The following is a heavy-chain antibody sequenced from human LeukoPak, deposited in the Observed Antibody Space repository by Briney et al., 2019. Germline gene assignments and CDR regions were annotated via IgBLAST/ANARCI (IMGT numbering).Heavy chain of an antibody. J-gene: IGHJ4*02. CDR2: ISADKADT. V-gene: IGHV1-18*01. CDR3: ARDRPSAWSCTNDLCHFDY. D-gene: IGHD2-8*01. Sequence: EASVKASCKASGYTFSTHGFSWMRQAPGQGLEWMGWISADKADTKYAQNLQGRVTMTIDTSTSTAYMELRSLRHDDTAVYYCARDRPSAWSCTNDLCHFDYWGQGTQVTVSS. CDR1: GYTFSTHG.